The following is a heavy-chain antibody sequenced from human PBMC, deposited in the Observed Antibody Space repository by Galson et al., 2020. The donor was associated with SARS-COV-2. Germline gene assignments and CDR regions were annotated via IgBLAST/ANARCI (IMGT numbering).Heavy chain of an antibody. CDR3: AKDMRPYRAAAGFDY. V-gene: IGHV3-23*01. Sequence: GGSLRLSCAASGFTFSSYAMSWVRQAPGKGLEWVSAISGSGGSTYYADSVKGRFTISRDNSKNTLYLQMNSLRAEDTAVYYCAKDMRPYRAAAGFDYWCQGTLVTVSS. J-gene: IGHJ4*02. CDR1: GFTFSSYA. CDR2: ISGSGGST. D-gene: IGHD6-13*01.